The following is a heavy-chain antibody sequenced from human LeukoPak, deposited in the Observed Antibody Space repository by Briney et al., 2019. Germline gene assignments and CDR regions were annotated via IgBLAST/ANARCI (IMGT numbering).Heavy chain of an antibody. CDR1: GFTFSSYA. CDR3: ARLKYDSSGYYYFDY. D-gene: IGHD3-22*01. CDR2: ISYDGSNK. J-gene: IGHJ4*02. Sequence: PGRSLRLSCAASGFTFSSYATHWVRQAPGKGLEWVAVISYDGSNKYYADSVKGRFTISRDNSKNTLYLQMNSLRAEDTAVYYCARLKYDSSGYYYFDYWGQGTLVTVSS. V-gene: IGHV3-30-3*01.